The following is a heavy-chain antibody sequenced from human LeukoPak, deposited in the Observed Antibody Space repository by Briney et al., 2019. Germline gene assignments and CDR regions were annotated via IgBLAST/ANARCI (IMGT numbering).Heavy chain of an antibody. CDR2: IKQDGSEK. V-gene: IGHV3-7*03. J-gene: IGHJ4*02. Sequence: GGSLRLSCAASGFTFSSYWMSWVRQAPGKGLEWVANIKQDGSEKYYVDSVKGRFTISRDNARNSLYLQMNNPRTEDTALYYCARDRGADGYNYFAYWGQGTLVAVSS. CDR1: GFTFSSYW. D-gene: IGHD5-24*01. CDR3: ARDRGADGYNYFAY.